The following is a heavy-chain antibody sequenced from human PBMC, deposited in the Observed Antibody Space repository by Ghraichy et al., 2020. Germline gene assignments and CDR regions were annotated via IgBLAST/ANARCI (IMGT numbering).Heavy chain of an antibody. Sequence: WGSLRLSCAASGFTFRSYVIHWVRQAPGKGLEWVAVIWFDGNTKDYVDSVKGRFTISRDNSKNTVYLQMSSLRVEDTAVYYCARLAEAYSFDLWGQGTLVTVSS. J-gene: IGHJ4*02. CDR3: ARLAEAYSFDL. D-gene: IGHD2-15*01. V-gene: IGHV3-33*08. CDR1: GFTFRSYV. CDR2: IWFDGNTK.